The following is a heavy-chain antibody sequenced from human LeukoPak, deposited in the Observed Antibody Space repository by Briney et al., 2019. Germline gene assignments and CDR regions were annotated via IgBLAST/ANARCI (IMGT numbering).Heavy chain of an antibody. CDR1: GGSISSYY. D-gene: IGHD2-15*01. V-gene: IGHV4-59*01. Sequence: KPSETLSLTCTVSGGSISSYYWSWIRQPPVKGLEWIGYIYYSGSTNYNPSLKSRVTISVDTSKNQFSLKLSSVTAADTAVYYCARDLCSGGSCYGRFDPWGQGTLVTVSS. CDR2: IYYSGST. CDR3: ARDLCSGGSCYGRFDP. J-gene: IGHJ5*02.